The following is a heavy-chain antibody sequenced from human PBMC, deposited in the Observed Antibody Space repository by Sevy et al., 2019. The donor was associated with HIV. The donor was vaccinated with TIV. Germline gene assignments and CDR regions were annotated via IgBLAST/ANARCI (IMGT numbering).Heavy chain of an antibody. Sequence: GGSLRLSCSASGFIFEDYTLSWFRQVPGKGLEWVGSIRKKLYGVTPQFAASFKGRISMSRDDSRGIAYLQLNSLKIEDTGVYYCSRGPLPTTGVDYWGQGTLVTVSS. CDR1: GFIFEDYT. J-gene: IGHJ4*02. V-gene: IGHV3-49*03. CDR3: SRGPLPTTGVDY. CDR2: IRKKLYGVTP. D-gene: IGHD4-17*01.